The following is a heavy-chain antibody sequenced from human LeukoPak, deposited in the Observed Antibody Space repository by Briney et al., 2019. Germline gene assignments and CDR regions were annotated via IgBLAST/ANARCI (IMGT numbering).Heavy chain of an antibody. Sequence: SETLSLTCTVSGGSISSGDYYWSWIRQPPGKGLEWIGYIYYSGSTYYNPSLKSRVTISVDTSKNQFSLKLSSVTAADTAVYYCARDDLGRYYYGMDVWGQGTTVTVSS. CDR2: IYYSGST. D-gene: IGHD3/OR15-3a*01. CDR1: GGSISSGDYY. J-gene: IGHJ6*02. CDR3: ARDDLGRYYYGMDV. V-gene: IGHV4-30-4*01.